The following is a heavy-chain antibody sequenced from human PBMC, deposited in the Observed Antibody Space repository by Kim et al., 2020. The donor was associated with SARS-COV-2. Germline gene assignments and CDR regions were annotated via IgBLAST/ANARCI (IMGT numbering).Heavy chain of an antibody. CDR1: GFPFNLYT. J-gene: IGHJ5*02. V-gene: IGHV3-21*01. D-gene: IGHD3-3*02. CDR2: IRSDNTYI. CDR3: ARDIFGVPIGSLNWFDP. Sequence: GGSLRLSCEASGFPFNLYTMHWVRQAPGGGLEWVSSIRSDNTYINYADSVKGRFTISRDNAKKSLFLQMHSLRAEDTAVYYCARDIFGVPIGSLNWFDPWGQGTLLPLPS.